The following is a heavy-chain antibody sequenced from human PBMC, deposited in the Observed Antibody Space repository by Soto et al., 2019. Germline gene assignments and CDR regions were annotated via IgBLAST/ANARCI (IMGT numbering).Heavy chain of an antibody. CDR2: IYPGDSDT. D-gene: IGHD3-3*01. Sequence: GESLKISCKGSGYSFTSYWIGWVRQMPGKGLEWMGIIYPGDSDTRYSPSFQGQVTISADKSISTAYLQWSSLKASDTAMYYCATSGRFLEWLLTRDYYSSYGTHVWGQGTAVTV. CDR3: ATSGRFLEWLLTRDYYSSYGTHV. V-gene: IGHV5-51*01. J-gene: IGHJ6*02. CDR1: GYSFTSYW.